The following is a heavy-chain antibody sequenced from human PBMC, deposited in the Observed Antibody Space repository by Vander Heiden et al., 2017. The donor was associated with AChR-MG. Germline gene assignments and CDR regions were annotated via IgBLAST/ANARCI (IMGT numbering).Heavy chain of an antibody. CDR3: AREFPGNWNDKRNWFDP. J-gene: IGHJ5*02. D-gene: IGHD1-1*01. Sequence: QVQLVESGGGVVQPGRSLRLSCAASGFTFSSYGMHWVRQAPGKGLEWVAVIWYDGSNKYYADSVKGRFTISRDNSKNTLYLQMNSLRAEDTAVYYCAREFPGNWNDKRNWFDPWGQGTLVTVSS. CDR2: IWYDGSNK. V-gene: IGHV3-33*01. CDR1: GFTFSSYG.